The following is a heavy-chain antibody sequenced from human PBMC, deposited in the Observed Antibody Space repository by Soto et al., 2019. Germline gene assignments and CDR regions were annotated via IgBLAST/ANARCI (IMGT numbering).Heavy chain of an antibody. CDR1: GFTFSSYG. CDR3: ARDFPGYSYGAFDY. V-gene: IGHV3-33*01. CDR2: IWYDGSNK. D-gene: IGHD5-18*01. Sequence: GGSLRLSCAASGFTFSSYGMHWVRQAPGKGLEWVAVIWYDGSNKYYADSVKGRFTISRDNSKNTLYLQTNSLRAEDTAVYYCARDFPGYSYGAFDYWGQGTLVTVSS. J-gene: IGHJ4*02.